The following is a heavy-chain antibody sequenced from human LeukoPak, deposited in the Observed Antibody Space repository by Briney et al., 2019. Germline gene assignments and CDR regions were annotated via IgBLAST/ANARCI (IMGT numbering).Heavy chain of an antibody. CDR3: ARGRRDMVRGVIRGDGLGEYYFDY. J-gene: IGHJ4*02. CDR2: MNPNSGNT. CDR1: GYTFTSYD. Sequence: ASVKVSCKASGYTFTSYDINWVRQAAGQGLEWMGWMNPNSGNTGYAQKFQGRVTMTRNTSISTAYMEPSSLRSEDTAVYYCARGRRDMVRGVIRGDGLGEYYFDYWGQGTLVTVSS. D-gene: IGHD3-10*01. V-gene: IGHV1-8*01.